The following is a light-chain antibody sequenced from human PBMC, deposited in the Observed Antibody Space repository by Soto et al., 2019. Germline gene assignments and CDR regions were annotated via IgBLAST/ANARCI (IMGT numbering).Light chain of an antibody. CDR3: QSYDSDFVI. CDR1: SSNIGAGYD. Sequence: QSVLTQPPSVSGAPGQRVTISCTGSSSNIGAGYDVHWYQQLPGTAPKLLIYGDTNRPSGVPDRFSGSKSATSASLAITGLQAEDEADYYCQSYDSDFVIFGGGTKLTVL. J-gene: IGLJ2*01. CDR2: GDT. V-gene: IGLV1-40*01.